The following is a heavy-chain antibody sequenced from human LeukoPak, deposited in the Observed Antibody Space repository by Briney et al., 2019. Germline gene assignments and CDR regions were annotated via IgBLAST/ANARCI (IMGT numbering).Heavy chain of an antibody. V-gene: IGHV3-53*01. D-gene: IGHD3-10*01. CDR3: AKRNYYGLGSPVPFDY. CDR2: IYSGGST. CDR1: GFTFSSYW. Sequence: GGSLRLSCAAPGFTFSSYWMHWVRQAPGKGLVWVSVIYSGGSTYYADSVKGRFTISRDNSKNTLYLQMNSLRAEDTAVCYCAKRNYYGLGSPVPFDYWGQGILVTVSS. J-gene: IGHJ4*02.